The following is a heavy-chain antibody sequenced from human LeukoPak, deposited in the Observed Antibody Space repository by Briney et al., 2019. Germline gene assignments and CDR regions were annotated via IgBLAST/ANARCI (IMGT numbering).Heavy chain of an antibody. CDR1: DGSIRSYY. D-gene: IGHD3-10*01. V-gene: IGHV4-59*08. J-gene: IGHJ5*02. CDR3: ARRRSTGDSNWLDP. CDR2: IYYSGST. Sequence: PSETLSLTCTVSDGSIRSYYWGWIRQPPGKGLEWIGYIYYSGSTNYNPSLKSRVTISIDTSKDQFSLKLTSVTAADTAVYYCARRRSTGDSNWLDPWGQGTLVTVSS.